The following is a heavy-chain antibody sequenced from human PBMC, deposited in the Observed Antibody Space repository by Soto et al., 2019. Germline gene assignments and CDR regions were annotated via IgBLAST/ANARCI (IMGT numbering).Heavy chain of an antibody. CDR3: AYLPCSGGSCYWFSFSGMDV. J-gene: IGHJ6*02. D-gene: IGHD2-15*01. Sequence: QITLKESGPTLVKPTQTLTLTCTFSGFSLSTSGVGVAWIRQPPGKALERLALIYWDDDKRYRPSLESRLTITKDPSKNQVVLTMTNMDSVDTATYYCAYLPCSGGSCYWFSFSGMDVWGQGTTVTVSS. V-gene: IGHV2-5*02. CDR2: IYWDDDK. CDR1: GFSLSTSGVG.